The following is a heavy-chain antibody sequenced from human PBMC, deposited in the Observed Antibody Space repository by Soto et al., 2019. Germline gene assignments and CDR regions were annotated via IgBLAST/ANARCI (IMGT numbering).Heavy chain of an antibody. Sequence: SETLSLTCTVSGGPISSGDYYWSWIRQPPGKGLEWIGYIYYSGSTYYNPSLKSRVTISVDTSKNQFSLKLSSVTAADTAVYYCARDGYDSSSREYFDYWGQGTLVTVSS. CDR2: IYYSGST. CDR3: ARDGYDSSSREYFDY. J-gene: IGHJ4*02. V-gene: IGHV4-30-4*01. D-gene: IGHD3-22*01. CDR1: GGPISSGDYY.